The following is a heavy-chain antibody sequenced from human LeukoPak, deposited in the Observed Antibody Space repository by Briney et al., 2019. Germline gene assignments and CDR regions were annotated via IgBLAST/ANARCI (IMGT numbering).Heavy chain of an antibody. D-gene: IGHD3-9*01. CDR2: ISGRGGRT. Sequence: GGSLRLSCAASGFPFTTYAMSWVRQAPGKGLEWVSAISGRGGRTYYADSMKGRFTTSRDNSKNTLYLQMNSLRAEDTAVYYCAKIGSEDDILTGYYVFDYWGQGTLVTVSS. CDR1: GFPFTTYA. CDR3: AKIGSEDDILTGYYVFDY. V-gene: IGHV3-23*01. J-gene: IGHJ4*02.